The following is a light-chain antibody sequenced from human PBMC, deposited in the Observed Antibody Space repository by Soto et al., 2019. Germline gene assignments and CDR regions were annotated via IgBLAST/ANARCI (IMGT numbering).Light chain of an antibody. CDR3: HQRRYWWT. Sequence: DILMTQSPDSLAVSLGERATINCKSSQTVLHSYNHRNHLAWYQQEHDQAPKLLIHAESNRATGIPARFSGSGSGTDFTLTISSLEPEDFAIYYCHQRRYWWTFGQGTKV. J-gene: IGKJ1*01. V-gene: IGKV4-1*01. CDR1: QTVLHSYNHRNH. CDR2: AES.